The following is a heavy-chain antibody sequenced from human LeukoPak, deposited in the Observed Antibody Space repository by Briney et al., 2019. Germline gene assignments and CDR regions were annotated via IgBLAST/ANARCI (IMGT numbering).Heavy chain of an antibody. V-gene: IGHV5-51*01. J-gene: IGHJ4*02. CDR1: GYSFTSYW. D-gene: IGHD4-17*01. CDR2: IYPGDSDT. Sequence: GGSLKISCKGSGYSFTSYWICCVRQVRGKGLGLMGIIYPGDSDTRYSPSFQGQVTISADTSISTAYLQWTSLKASDPAIYYCARYRDGDYIDYWGQGTLVTASS. CDR3: ARYRDGDYIDY.